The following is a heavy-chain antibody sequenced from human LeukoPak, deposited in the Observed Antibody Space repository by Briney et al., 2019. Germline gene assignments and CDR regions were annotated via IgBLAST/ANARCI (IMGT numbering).Heavy chain of an antibody. D-gene: IGHD2-15*01. CDR1: GGTFSSYA. CDR2: IIPIFGTA. Sequence: GASVKVSCKASGGTFSSYAISWVRQAPGQGLEWMGRIIPIFGTANYAQKFQGRVTITTDECTSTSYMALSSLRSEDTAVYYCARDGIDCSGGSCYSLRYYYYYMDVWGKGTTVTVSS. J-gene: IGHJ6*03. V-gene: IGHV1-69*05. CDR3: ARDGIDCSGGSCYSLRYYYYYMDV.